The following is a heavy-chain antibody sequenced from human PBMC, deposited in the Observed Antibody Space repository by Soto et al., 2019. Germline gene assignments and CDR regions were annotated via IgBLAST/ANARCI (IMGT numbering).Heavy chain of an antibody. J-gene: IGHJ1*01. CDR1: GGSVSSGTYS. CDR2: IYYSGST. Sequence: PETMSLTCTVSGGSVSSGTYSWTWIRQPPGKGLEWIGYIYYSGSTNYNPSLKSRVTISVDTSKNQFSLKLNSVTAADTAVYYCARVTFDSSRYHHHWGQGTLVTVSS. CDR3: ARVTFDSSRYHHH. V-gene: IGHV4-61*01. D-gene: IGHD3-22*01.